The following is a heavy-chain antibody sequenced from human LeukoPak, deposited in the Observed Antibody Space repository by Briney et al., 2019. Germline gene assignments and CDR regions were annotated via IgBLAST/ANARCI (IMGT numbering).Heavy chain of an antibody. V-gene: IGHV3-23*01. CDR3: AKDVKPQGVAPMDV. D-gene: IGHD3-3*01. CDR1: GFTFSSYA. Sequence: GGSLRLSCAASGFTFSSYAMSWVRQAPGKGLEWVSAISGSGGSTYYADSVKGRFTISRDNSKNTLYLQMNSLRAEDTAVYYCAKDVKPQGVAPMDVWGQGTTVTVSS. J-gene: IGHJ6*02. CDR2: ISGSGGST.